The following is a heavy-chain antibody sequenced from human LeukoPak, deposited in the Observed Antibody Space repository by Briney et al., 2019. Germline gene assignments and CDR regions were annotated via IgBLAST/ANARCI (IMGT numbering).Heavy chain of an antibody. CDR2: IYYSGST. Sequence: PSETLSLTCTVSGGSISSSSYYWDWIRQPPGKGLEWIGNIYYSGSTYYNPSLKSRVTISVDTSNNQFSLRLSSVTAADTAVYYCAKGGDYGDPKRYYLDYWGQGTLVTVSS. D-gene: IGHD4-17*01. V-gene: IGHV4-39*07. CDR3: AKGGDYGDPKRYYLDY. J-gene: IGHJ4*02. CDR1: GGSISSSSYY.